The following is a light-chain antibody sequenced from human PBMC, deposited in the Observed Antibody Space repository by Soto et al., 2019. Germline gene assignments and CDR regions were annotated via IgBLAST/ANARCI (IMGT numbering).Light chain of an antibody. J-gene: IGLJ2*01. Sequence: QSVLTQPPSASATPGQRVTISCSGSSSNIGTNSVYWYQHLPGTAPKLLIYRNDQRPSGVPDRFSGSMSGTAASLAIGGLRSEDEADYYCASWDDSLSGEVFGRGTKLTVL. CDR2: RND. CDR1: SSNIGTNS. V-gene: IGLV1-47*01. CDR3: ASWDDSLSGEV.